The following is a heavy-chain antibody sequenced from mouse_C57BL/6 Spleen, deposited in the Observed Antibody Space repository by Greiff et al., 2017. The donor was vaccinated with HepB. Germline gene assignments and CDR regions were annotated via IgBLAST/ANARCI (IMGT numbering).Heavy chain of an antibody. CDR1: GYTFASYW. Sequence: QVQLQQPGAELVKPGASVKLSCKASGYTFASYWMHWVKQRPGQGLEWIGMIHHNSGSTNYNEKFKSKATLTVDKSSSTAYMQLSSLTSEDSAVYYCAKGLRWYFDVWGTGTTVTVSS. J-gene: IGHJ1*03. CDR3: AKGLRWYFDV. CDR2: IHHNSGST. V-gene: IGHV1-64*01. D-gene: IGHD2-4*01.